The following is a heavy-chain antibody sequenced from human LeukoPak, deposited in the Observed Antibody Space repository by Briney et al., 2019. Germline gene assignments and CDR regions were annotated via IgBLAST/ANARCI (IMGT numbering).Heavy chain of an antibody. Sequence: GGSLRLSCAASGFTFSSYSMNWVRQAPGKGLEWVSSISSSSSYIYYADSVKGRFTISRDNAKNSLYLQMNSLRAEDTAVYYCARVGDSSGYYYGADYWGQGTLVTVSS. V-gene: IGHV3-21*01. J-gene: IGHJ4*02. D-gene: IGHD3-22*01. CDR2: ISSSSSYI. CDR3: ARVGDSSGYYYGADY. CDR1: GFTFSSYS.